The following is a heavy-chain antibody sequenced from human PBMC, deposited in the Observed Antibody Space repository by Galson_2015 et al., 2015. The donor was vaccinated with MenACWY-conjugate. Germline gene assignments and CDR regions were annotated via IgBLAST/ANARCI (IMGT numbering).Heavy chain of an antibody. D-gene: IGHD5-18*01. Sequence: SMRLSCAASGFAFSSYAMTWVRQAPGKGLEWVSTISGSGGSTYYADYVKGRFTISRDNSKNTLYLQMNSLRAEDTAVYYCAKIRWQSVNSYGYTDYWGQGTLVTVSS. CDR3: AKIRWQSVNSYGYTDY. CDR2: ISGSGGST. CDR1: GFAFSSYA. J-gene: IGHJ4*02. V-gene: IGHV3-23*01.